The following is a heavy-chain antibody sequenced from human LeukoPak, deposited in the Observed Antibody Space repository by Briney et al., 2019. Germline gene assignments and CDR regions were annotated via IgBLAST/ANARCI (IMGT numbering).Heavy chain of an antibody. J-gene: IGHJ4*02. CDR3: ARLDVDTAKYYFDY. V-gene: IGHV3-7*01. CDR2: IKQDGSEK. CDR1: GFTFSSYW. D-gene: IGHD5-18*01. Sequence: GGSLRLSCAASGFTFSSYWMSWVRQAPGKGLEWVANIKQDGSEKYYVDSVKGRFTISRDNAKNSLYLQMNSLRAEDTAVYYCARLDVDTAKYYFDYWGQGTLVTVSS.